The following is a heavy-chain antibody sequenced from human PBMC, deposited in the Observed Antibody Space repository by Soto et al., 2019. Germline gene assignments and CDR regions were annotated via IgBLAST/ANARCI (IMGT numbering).Heavy chain of an antibody. Sequence: QVQLVQSGAEVKEPGASVKVSCKASGYTFTRYGFSWVRQAPGQGLEWMAWTSADNGDTNFAPKLQARVTLTTDTSTGTAYMELRSLRSDDTAVYYCARDERGTCTSPSCYYFHYWGQGTLVTVSS. CDR1: GYTFTRYG. D-gene: IGHD2-2*01. J-gene: IGHJ4*02. CDR3: ARDERGTCTSPSCYYFHY. CDR2: TSADNGDT. V-gene: IGHV1-18*04.